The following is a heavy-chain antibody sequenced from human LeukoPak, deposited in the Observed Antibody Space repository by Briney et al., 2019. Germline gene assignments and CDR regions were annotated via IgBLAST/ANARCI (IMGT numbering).Heavy chain of an antibody. V-gene: IGHV4-34*01. CDR3: AVRYYDFWSGYYSYYFDY. J-gene: IGHJ4*02. CDR2: INHSGST. Sequence: SETLPLTCAVYGGSFSGYYWSWIRQPPGKGLEWIGEINHSGSTNYNPSLKSRVTISVDTSKNQFSLKLSSVTAADTAVYYCAVRYYDFWSGYYSYYFDYWGQGTLVTVSS. CDR1: GGSFSGYY. D-gene: IGHD3-3*01.